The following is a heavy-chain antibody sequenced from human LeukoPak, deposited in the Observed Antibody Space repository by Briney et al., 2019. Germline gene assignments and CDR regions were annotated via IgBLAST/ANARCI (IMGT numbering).Heavy chain of an antibody. CDR1: GFTFSSYS. D-gene: IGHD3-10*01. J-gene: IGHJ4*02. V-gene: IGHV3-48*01. Sequence: GGSLRLSCAASGFTFSSYSMNWVCQAPGKGLEWVSYISSSSSTIYYADSVKGRFTTSRDNAKNSLYLQMNSLRAEDTAVYYCARHLTMVRGVIGYRGQGTLVTVSS. CDR2: ISSSSSTI. CDR3: ARHLTMVRGVIGY.